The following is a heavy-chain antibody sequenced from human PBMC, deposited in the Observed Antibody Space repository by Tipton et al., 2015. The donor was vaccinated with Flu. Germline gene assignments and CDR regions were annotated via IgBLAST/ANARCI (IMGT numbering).Heavy chain of an antibody. Sequence: VQLVQSGGGLVQPGGSLRLSCAASGFTFSSYEMNWARQAPGKGLEWISYINNIGSTIYYADSVKGRFTISRDNAKNSLFLQMNSLRAEDTAVYYCASLRIDAAAAHSGGDYWGQGTLVTVSS. CDR3: ASLRIDAAAAHSGGDY. CDR1: GFTFSSYE. J-gene: IGHJ4*02. D-gene: IGHD6-13*01. CDR2: INNIGSTI. V-gene: IGHV3-48*03.